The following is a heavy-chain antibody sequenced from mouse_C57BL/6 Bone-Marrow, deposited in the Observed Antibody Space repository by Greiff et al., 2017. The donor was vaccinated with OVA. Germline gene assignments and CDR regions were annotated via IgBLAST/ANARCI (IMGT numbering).Heavy chain of an antibody. CDR2: IWGVGST. Sequence: VQGVESGPGLVAPSQSLSITCTVSGFSLTSYGVDWVRQSPGKGLEWLGVIWGVGSTNYNSALKSRLSISKDNSKSQVFLKMNSLQTDDTAMYYCASGTWAMDYWGQGTSVTVSS. CDR1: GFSLTSYG. J-gene: IGHJ4*01. V-gene: IGHV2-6*01. CDR3: ASGTWAMDY.